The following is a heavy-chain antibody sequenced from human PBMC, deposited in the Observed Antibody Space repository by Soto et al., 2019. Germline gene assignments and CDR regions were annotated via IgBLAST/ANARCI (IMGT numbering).Heavy chain of an antibody. V-gene: IGHV1-69*13. Sequence: SVKVSCKASGGTFSSYAISWVRQAPGQGLEWMGGIIPIFGTANYAQKFQGRVTITADESTSTAYMELSSLRSEDTAVYYCARDSVYYYDSSGYYPLYYYGMDVWGQGTTVTVSS. CDR1: GGTFSSYA. D-gene: IGHD3-22*01. CDR2: IIPIFGTA. CDR3: ARDSVYYYDSSGYYPLYYYGMDV. J-gene: IGHJ6*02.